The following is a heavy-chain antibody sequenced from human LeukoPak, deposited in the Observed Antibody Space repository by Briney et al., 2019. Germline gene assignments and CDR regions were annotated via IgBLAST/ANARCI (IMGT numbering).Heavy chain of an antibody. J-gene: IGHJ6*04. D-gene: IGHD3-10*01. Sequence: SETLSLTCIVSGGSMDSFYWSWIRQSPGGGLEWIGYIYSSGTTNYNPSLRSRLTISVDTYKNQFSLKLSSVTAADTAVYYCARLARLTLIRGVTGYHSLDVWGKGTKVTVSS. V-gene: IGHV4-59*01. CDR2: IYSSGTT. CDR3: ARLARLTLIRGVTGYHSLDV. CDR1: GGSMDSFY.